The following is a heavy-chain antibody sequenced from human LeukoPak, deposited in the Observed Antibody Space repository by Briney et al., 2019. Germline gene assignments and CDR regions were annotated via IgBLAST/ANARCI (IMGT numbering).Heavy chain of an antibody. CDR1: GGSISSNNFY. D-gene: IGHD1-1*01. CDR2: IYSGGST. CDR3: ARRNDPNAFDI. V-gene: IGHV4-39*07. Sequence: PSETLSLTCTVSGGSISSNNFYGGLIRQPPGKGLEWIGSIYSGGSTFYNPSLKSRVTLSVDTSKNQFSLKLSSVTAADTAVYYCARRNDPNAFDIWGQGTMVTVSS. J-gene: IGHJ3*02.